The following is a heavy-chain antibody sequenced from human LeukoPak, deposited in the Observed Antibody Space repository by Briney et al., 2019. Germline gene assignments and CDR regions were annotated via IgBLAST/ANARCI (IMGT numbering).Heavy chain of an antibody. CDR1: GGSTSSYY. J-gene: IGHJ4*02. Sequence: SETLSLTCTVSGGSTSSYYWSWIRQPPGKGLEWIAYISDIGSINYNPSLKSRVTISLDTSKNQFPLKLSSVTAADTAVYYCAGHHPRNTVDFWGQGTLVTVSS. CDR2: ISDIGSI. CDR3: AGHHPRNTVDF. D-gene: IGHD2-8*02. V-gene: IGHV4-59*08.